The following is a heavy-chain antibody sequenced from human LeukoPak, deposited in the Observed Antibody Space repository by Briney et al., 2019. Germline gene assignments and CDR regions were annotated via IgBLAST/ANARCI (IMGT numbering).Heavy chain of an antibody. D-gene: IGHD3-9*01. CDR3: ARGHFDTLTGYPPGGNLFDP. CDR1: SGSISSGGYY. CDR2: IFYSGSA. J-gene: IGHJ5*02. Sequence: SETLSLTSTVSSGSISSGGYYCSWIRQHPGKGLEWIGYIFYSGSAYYNPSLKSRLTISVDTSKNQFSMTLTSVTAADTAVYYCARGHFDTLTGYPPGGNLFDPWGQGTLVTVSS. V-gene: IGHV4-31*03.